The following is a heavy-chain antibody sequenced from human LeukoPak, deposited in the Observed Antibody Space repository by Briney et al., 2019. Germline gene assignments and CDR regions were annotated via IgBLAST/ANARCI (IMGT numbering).Heavy chain of an antibody. V-gene: IGHV1-18*01. Sequence: ASVKVSCKASGYTFTSYGISWVRQAPGQGLEWMGGSSVYNGNTNYAQKLQGRVTMTTDTSTSTAYMELRSLRSDDTAVYYCAREKRAMVRGVINYFDYWGQGTLVTVSS. CDR3: AREKRAMVRGVINYFDY. CDR1: GYTFTSYG. D-gene: IGHD3-10*01. CDR2: SSVYNGNT. J-gene: IGHJ4*02.